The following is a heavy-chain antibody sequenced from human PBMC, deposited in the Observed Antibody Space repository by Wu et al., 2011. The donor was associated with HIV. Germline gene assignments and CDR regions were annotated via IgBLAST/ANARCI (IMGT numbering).Heavy chain of an antibody. CDR1: GYTFSNSD. V-gene: IGHV1-8*03. CDR3: VRVSYYYDGSGYNDAFDI. D-gene: IGHD3-22*01. Sequence: QVQLVQSGAEVKKPGASVKVSCKASGYTFSNSDINWVRQAPGQGLEWVGWINPNTGNTGYGEKFQDRVTISTNTSITTAYMEVRRLGSEDTALYYCVRVSYYYDGSGYNDAFDIWGQGTMVSASS. CDR2: INPNTGNT. J-gene: IGHJ3*02.